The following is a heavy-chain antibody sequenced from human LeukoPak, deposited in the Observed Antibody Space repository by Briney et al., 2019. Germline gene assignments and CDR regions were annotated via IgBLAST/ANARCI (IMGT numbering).Heavy chain of an antibody. CDR3: LYGSGWYFDY. J-gene: IGHJ4*02. CDR1: GFTFSSYW. V-gene: IGHV3-74*01. Sequence: PGGSLRLSCAASGFTFSSYWMHWVRQVPGKGLVWVSRISPDGSNTNYADSVKGRFTISRDNAKSTLYLQMNSLRAEDTAVYYCLYGSGWYFDYWGQGTLVTASS. D-gene: IGHD6-19*01. CDR2: ISPDGSNT.